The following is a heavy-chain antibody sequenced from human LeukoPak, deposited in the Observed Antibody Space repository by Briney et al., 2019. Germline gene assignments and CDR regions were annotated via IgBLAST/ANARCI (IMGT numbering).Heavy chain of an antibody. CDR3: ARDRGGSSSGTDY. CDR2: ISSSSSYI. V-gene: IGHV3-21*01. CDR1: GFTFSSYS. D-gene: IGHD6-6*01. J-gene: IGHJ4*02. Sequence: AGGSLRLSCAASGFTFSSYSMNWVRQAPGKGREWVSFISSSSSYIYYADSVKGRFTISRDNAKNSLYLQMNSLRAEDTAVYYCARDRGGSSSGTDYWGQGTLVTVSS.